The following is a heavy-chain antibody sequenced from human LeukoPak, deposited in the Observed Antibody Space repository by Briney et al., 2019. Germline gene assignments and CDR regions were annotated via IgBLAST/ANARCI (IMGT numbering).Heavy chain of an antibody. J-gene: IGHJ4*02. CDR2: INPNSGGT. Sequence: GASVKVSFKASGYTFTVYYMHWVRQAPGQGLEWMGWINPNSGGTNYAQKVQGRVTMTRDTSISTAYMELSRLRSDDTAVYYCARDLSWQKDIVVVPAVIEEYYFDYWGQGTLVTVSS. D-gene: IGHD2-2*01. V-gene: IGHV1-2*02. CDR1: GYTFTVYY. CDR3: ARDLSWQKDIVVVPAVIEEYYFDY.